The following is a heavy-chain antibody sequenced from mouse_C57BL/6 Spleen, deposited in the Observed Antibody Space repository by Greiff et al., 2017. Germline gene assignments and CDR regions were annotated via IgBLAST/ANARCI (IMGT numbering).Heavy chain of an antibody. J-gene: IGHJ2*01. V-gene: IGHV1-76*01. CDR3: AREGGGFIFDY. D-gene: IGHD1-1*02. CDR2: IYPGSGNT. Sequence: QVQLQQSGAELVRPGASVKLSCKASGYTFTDYYINWVKQRPGQGLEWIARIYPGSGNTYYNEKFKGKATLTAEKSSSTAYMQLSSLTSEDSAVYFCAREGGGFIFDYWGQGTTLTVSS. CDR1: GYTFTDYY.